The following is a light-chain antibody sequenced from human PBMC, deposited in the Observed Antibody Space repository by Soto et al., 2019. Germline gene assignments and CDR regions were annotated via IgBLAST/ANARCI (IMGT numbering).Light chain of an antibody. J-gene: IGKJ4*01. CDR1: QSVAGN. CDR2: GVS. Sequence: EIVMTQSPATLFVSPGETATLSCRASQSVAGNLAWYQQKPGQPPRLLIYGVSTRATGVPARFSSSGSETDFSLTISSLQIEDFALYYCQQSNNWPPLTFGGGTKVDIK. CDR3: QQSNNWPPLT. V-gene: IGKV3-15*01.